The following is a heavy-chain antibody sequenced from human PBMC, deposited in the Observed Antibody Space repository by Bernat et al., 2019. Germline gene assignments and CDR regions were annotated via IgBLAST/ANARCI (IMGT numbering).Heavy chain of an antibody. J-gene: IGHJ6*02. CDR2: ISSNGGST. CDR3: VSAARGYSYGYYYYYGMDV. D-gene: IGHD5-18*01. Sequence: EVQLVESGGGLVQPGGSLRLSCSASGFPFSSYAMHWVRQAPGKGLEYVSAISSNGGSTYYADAVKGRFTISGDNSKNTMYLQMSSLRAEDTAVYYCVSAARGYSYGYYYYYGMDVWGQGTTVTVS. V-gene: IGHV3-64D*06. CDR1: GFPFSSYA.